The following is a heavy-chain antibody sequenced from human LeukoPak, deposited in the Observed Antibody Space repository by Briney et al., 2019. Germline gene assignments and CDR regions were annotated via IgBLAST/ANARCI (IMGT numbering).Heavy chain of an antibody. CDR3: ARDLVGATPDAFDI. D-gene: IGHD1-26*01. CDR2: ISSSSSTI. V-gene: IGHV3-48*02. J-gene: IGHJ3*02. CDR1: GFTFSSYS. Sequence: GGSLRLSCAASGFTFSSYSMNWVRQAPGKGLEWVSYISSSSSTIYYADSVKGRFSISRDNAKNSLYLQMNSLRDEDTAVYYCARDLVGATPDAFDIWGQGTMVTVSS.